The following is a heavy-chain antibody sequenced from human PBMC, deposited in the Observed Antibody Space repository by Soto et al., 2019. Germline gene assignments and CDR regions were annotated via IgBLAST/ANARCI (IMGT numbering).Heavy chain of an antibody. Sequence: SVKVSCKASGGTFSSYAISWVRQAPGQGLEWMGGIIPIFGTANYAQKFQGRVTITADESTSTAYMELSSLRSEDTAVYYCARESKGSSPYYYYGMDVWGQGTTVTVSS. D-gene: IGHD6-6*01. CDR3: ARESKGSSPYYYYGMDV. J-gene: IGHJ6*02. CDR1: GGTFSSYA. CDR2: IIPIFGTA. V-gene: IGHV1-69*13.